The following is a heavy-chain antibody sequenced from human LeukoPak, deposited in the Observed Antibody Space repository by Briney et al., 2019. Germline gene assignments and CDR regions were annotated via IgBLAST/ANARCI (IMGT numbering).Heavy chain of an antibody. V-gene: IGHV1-2*02. CDR3: ARDWITMVRGVLD. CDR2: INPNSGGT. D-gene: IGHD3-10*01. CDR1: GYTFTGYY. Sequence: ASVKVSCKASGYTFTGYYMHWVRQAPGRGLEWMGWINPNSGGTNYAQKFQGRVTMTRDTSISTAYMELSRLRSDDTAVYYCARDWITMVRGVLDWGQGTLVTVCS. J-gene: IGHJ4*02.